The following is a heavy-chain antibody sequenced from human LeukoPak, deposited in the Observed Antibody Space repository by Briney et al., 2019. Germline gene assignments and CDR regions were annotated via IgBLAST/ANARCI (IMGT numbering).Heavy chain of an antibody. J-gene: IGHJ4*02. CDR2: SDYSGST. D-gene: IGHD2-2*01. Sequence: SETLSLTCTVSGGSISSGCYYWSWIRQHPVEGLGWIGYSDYSGSTYYNPSLNSRVTIMVETSKNQFSLQPSPVPAADTAVYYRARYPFHHLRYRSSPSCYPNPYFDHWGQGTLVTVSS. CDR1: GGSISSGCYY. V-gene: IGHV4-31*03. CDR3: ARYPFHHLRYRSSPSCYPNPYFDH.